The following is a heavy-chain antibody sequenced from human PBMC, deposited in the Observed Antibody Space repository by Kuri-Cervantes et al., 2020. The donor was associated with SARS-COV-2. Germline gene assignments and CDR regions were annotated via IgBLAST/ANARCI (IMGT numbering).Heavy chain of an antibody. Sequence: ESLRLSCTVSGGSISSSSYYWGWIRQPPGKGLEWIGSIYYSGSTYYNPSLKSRVTISVDTSKNQFSLKLSSVTAADTAVYYCARLLRQKYCSGGSCYGWIWGQGTMVTVSS. CDR2: IYYSGST. J-gene: IGHJ3*02. CDR3: ARLLRQKYCSGGSCYGWI. D-gene: IGHD2-15*01. CDR1: GGSISSSSYY. V-gene: IGHV4-39*01.